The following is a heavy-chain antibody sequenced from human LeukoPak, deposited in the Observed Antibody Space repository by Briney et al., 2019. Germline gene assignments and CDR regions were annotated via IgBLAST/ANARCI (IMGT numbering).Heavy chain of an antibody. CDR3: AKGGRVGGGITMIRGVRNFYYYMDV. V-gene: IGHV3-23*01. CDR1: GFTFSDYY. D-gene: IGHD3-10*01. J-gene: IGHJ6*03. CDR2: LTGNGEST. Sequence: GGSLRLSCAASGFTFSDYYMSWIRQAPGKGLEWVSGLTGNGESTYYADSVKGRFTISRDNSKNTLYLQMNSLRAEDTAVYYCAKGGRVGGGITMIRGVRNFYYYMDVWGKGTTVIISS.